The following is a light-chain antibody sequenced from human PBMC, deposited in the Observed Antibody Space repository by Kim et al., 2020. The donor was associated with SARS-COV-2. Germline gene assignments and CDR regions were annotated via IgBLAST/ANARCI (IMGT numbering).Light chain of an antibody. CDR3: QHYNAWPPWT. CDR1: QSIDRD. V-gene: IGKV3-15*01. J-gene: IGKJ1*01. CDR2: DSS. Sequence: PGDGATLSCRASQSIDRDLAWYQQKPGQPPRLLIYDSSTRAPGIPARFRGSGSGTEFTLTLNSLQSEDLAVYYCQHYNAWPPWTFGRGTKL.